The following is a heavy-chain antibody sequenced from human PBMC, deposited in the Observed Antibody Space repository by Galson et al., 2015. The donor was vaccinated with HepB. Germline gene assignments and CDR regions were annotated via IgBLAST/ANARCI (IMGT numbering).Heavy chain of an antibody. J-gene: IGHJ4*02. CDR3: AREGGYYYDSSGYWR. CDR2: IIPILGIA. Sequence: CKASGGTFRSYAISWVRQAPGQGLEWMGRIIPILGIANYAQKFQGRVTITADKSTSTAYMELSSLRSEDTAVYYCAREGGYYYDSSGYWRWGQGTLVTVSS. V-gene: IGHV1-69*04. D-gene: IGHD3-22*01. CDR1: GGTFRSYA.